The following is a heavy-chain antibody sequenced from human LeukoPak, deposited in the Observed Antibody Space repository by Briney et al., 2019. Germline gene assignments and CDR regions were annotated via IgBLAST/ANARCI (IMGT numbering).Heavy chain of an antibody. CDR1: GYSISSGYY. Sequence: SETLSLTCTVSGYSISSGYYWGWIRQPPGKGLEWIGSTYHSGSSYYNPSLNSRVTISVDTSKNQFSLKLSSVTAADTAVYYCARDYQGGYGDKTVDYWGQGTLVTVSS. CDR2: TYHSGSS. CDR3: ARDYQGGYGDKTVDY. V-gene: IGHV4-38-2*02. J-gene: IGHJ4*02. D-gene: IGHD5-18*01.